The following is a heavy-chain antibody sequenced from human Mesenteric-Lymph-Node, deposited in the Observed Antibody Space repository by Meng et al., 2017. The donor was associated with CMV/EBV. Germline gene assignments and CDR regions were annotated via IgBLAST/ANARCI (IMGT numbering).Heavy chain of an antibody. Sequence: ESLKISCAASGFTFSSYAMSWVRQAPGKGLEWIGEINHSGSTNYNPSLKSRVTISVDTSKNQFSLKLSSVTAADTAVYYCARRSRSTSRYGVNWFDPWGQGTLVTVSS. CDR2: INHSGST. J-gene: IGHJ5*02. CDR1: GFTFSSYA. D-gene: IGHD2-2*01. CDR3: ARRSRSTSRYGVNWFDP. V-gene: IGHV4-34*01.